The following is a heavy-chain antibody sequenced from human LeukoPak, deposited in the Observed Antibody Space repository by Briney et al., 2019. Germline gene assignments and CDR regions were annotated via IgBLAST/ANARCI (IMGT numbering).Heavy chain of an antibody. D-gene: IGHD3-22*01. CDR1: GASISSSY. Sequence: SETLSLTCTVSGASISSSYWTWIRQPPGKGLEWIGYISYTGSTRYNPSLKSRVSISLDTSRNQFSLKLNSVTAADTAVYYCAKSNGYGLIDIWGQGTMVTVSS. CDR3: AKSNGYGLIDI. J-gene: IGHJ3*02. CDR2: ISYTGST. V-gene: IGHV4-59*12.